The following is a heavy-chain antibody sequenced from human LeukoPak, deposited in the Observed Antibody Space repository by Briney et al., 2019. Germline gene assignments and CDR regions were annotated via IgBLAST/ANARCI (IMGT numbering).Heavy chain of an antibody. J-gene: IGHJ3*02. CDR2: ISAYNGNT. Sequence: GASVKVSCKASGYTFTSYGISWVRQAPGQGLEWMGWISAYNGNTNYAQKLQGRVTMTTDRSTSTAYMELRSLRSDDTAVYYCARGSRRDPHDAFDIWGQGTMVTVSS. V-gene: IGHV1-18*01. CDR1: GYTFTSYG. D-gene: IGHD5-24*01. CDR3: ARGSRRDPHDAFDI.